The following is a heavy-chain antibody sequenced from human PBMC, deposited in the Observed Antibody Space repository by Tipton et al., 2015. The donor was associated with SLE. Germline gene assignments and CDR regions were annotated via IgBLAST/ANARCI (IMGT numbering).Heavy chain of an antibody. CDR1: GYIFTSYD. J-gene: IGHJ6*03. CDR2: MNPNSGNT. CDR3: ARMRYDLWSGLDYYYMDV. V-gene: IGHV1-8*03. D-gene: IGHD3-3*01. Sequence: QLVQSGAEVKKPGASVKASCKASGYIFTSYDINWVRQATGQGLEWMGWMNPNSGNTGYAQKFQGRVTITRNTSISTAYMELSSLGSEDTAGYDCARMRYDLWSGLDYYYMDVWGKGTTVTV.